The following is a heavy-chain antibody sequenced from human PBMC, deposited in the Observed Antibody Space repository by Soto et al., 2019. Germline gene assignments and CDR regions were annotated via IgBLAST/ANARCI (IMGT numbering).Heavy chain of an antibody. Sequence: PGGSLRLSCAASGFTVSNNNMNWVRQAPGKGLEWVPSIYSGGSTYYADSVKGRFAISRHTSKNTVDLQMNSLRAEDTALYYCARGSSGYGYDAFDMWGQGTMVTVSS. CDR1: GFTVSNNN. J-gene: IGHJ3*02. CDR3: ARGSSGYGYDAFDM. CDR2: IYSGGST. V-gene: IGHV3-53*04. D-gene: IGHD5-12*01.